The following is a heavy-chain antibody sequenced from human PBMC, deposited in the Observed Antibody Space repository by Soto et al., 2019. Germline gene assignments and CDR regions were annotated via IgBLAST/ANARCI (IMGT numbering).Heavy chain of an antibody. J-gene: IGHJ5*02. D-gene: IGHD1-26*01. Sequence: QVQLVQSGAEVKKPGASVKVSCKASGYTFTGYYMQWVRQAPGQGLEWMGWINPDSGGTNYAQKFQGRVTMTRDTSITTAYMELSRLRVDHTAVYYCARGRAARSGSYSTFDAWGQGILVTVSS. CDR2: INPDSGGT. CDR1: GYTFTGYY. CDR3: ARGRAARSGSYSTFDA. V-gene: IGHV1-2*02.